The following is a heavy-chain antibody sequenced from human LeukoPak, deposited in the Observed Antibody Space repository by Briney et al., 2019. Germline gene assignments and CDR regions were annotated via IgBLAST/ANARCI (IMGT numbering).Heavy chain of an antibody. D-gene: IGHD2-2*01. CDR1: GFTFSSYE. Sequence: GGSLRLSCAASGFTFSSYEMNWVRQAPGKGLEWVSHISSGGSTIYYADSVKGRFTISRDNAKKSLYLQMNSLRAEDTAVYYCARGEGYQLLDAFDIWGQGTMVTVPS. CDR2: ISSGGSTI. V-gene: IGHV3-48*03. CDR3: ARGEGYQLLDAFDI. J-gene: IGHJ3*02.